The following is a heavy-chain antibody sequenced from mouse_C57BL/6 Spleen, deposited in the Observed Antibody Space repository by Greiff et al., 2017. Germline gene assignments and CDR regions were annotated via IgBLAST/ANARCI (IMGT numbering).Heavy chain of an antibody. CDR3: ARDGYPAWFAY. D-gene: IGHD2-3*01. J-gene: IGHJ3*01. Sequence: EVQRVESGGGLVQPGGSLKLSCAASGFTFSDYYMYWVRQTPEKRLEWVAYISNGGGSTYYPDTVKGRFTISRDNAKNTLYLQMSRLKSEDTAMYYCARDGYPAWFAYWGQGTLVTVSA. CDR2: ISNGGGST. CDR1: GFTFSDYY. V-gene: IGHV5-12*01.